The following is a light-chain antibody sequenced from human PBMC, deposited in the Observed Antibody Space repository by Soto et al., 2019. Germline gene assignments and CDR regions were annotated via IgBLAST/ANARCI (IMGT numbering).Light chain of an antibody. CDR2: WAS. V-gene: IGKV4-1*01. Sequence: DIVMTQSPDSLAVSLGETATINCKSSQSVLSSYDNKNYLVWYQQKPGRPPKLLIYWASTRESGVAERFSGSGSGTDFSLTISSLQAEDVAVYYCQQFYSNPPTFGGGTRWIP. CDR1: QSVLSSYDNKNY. CDR3: QQFYSNPPT. J-gene: IGKJ4*01.